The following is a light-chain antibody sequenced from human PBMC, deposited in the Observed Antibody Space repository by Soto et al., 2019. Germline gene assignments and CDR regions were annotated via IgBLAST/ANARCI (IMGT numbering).Light chain of an antibody. V-gene: IGKV1-39*01. CDR1: QTISSY. J-gene: IGKJ2*01. CDR3: QQCYITPPT. CDR2: AAS. Sequence: DIQMTQSPSSLSASVGDRVTITCRASQTISSYVNWYQQKPGKAPELLIYAASSLQSGVPSRFSGSGSGTDFSLTISSLQPEDFATYYCQQCYITPPTFGQGTKLEIK.